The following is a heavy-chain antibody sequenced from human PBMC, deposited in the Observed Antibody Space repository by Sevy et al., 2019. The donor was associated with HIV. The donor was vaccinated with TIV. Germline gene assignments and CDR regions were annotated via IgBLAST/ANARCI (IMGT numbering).Heavy chain of an antibody. CDR2: ISNISRTI. V-gene: IGHV3-48*02. CDR1: GFTFSSYS. D-gene: IGHD4-4*01. CDR3: ATLFHYSSQFDC. J-gene: IGHJ4*02. Sequence: GRCLRLSCAASGFTFSSYSMNWVRQAPGKGLEWVSYISNISRTIYYADSVRGRFTISRDNAKNSLYLQMNSLRHEETAVYYCATLFHYSSQFDCWGQGTLVTVSS.